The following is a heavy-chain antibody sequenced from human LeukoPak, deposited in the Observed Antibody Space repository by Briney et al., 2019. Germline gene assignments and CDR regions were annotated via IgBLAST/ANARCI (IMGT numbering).Heavy chain of an antibody. CDR1: GYTFTGYY. Sequence: ASVKVSCKASGYTFTGYYMHWVRQAPGQALEWMGWINPNSGGTNYAQKFQGRVTMTRDTSISTAYMELSRLRSDDTAVYYCARVRHDYVNAFDIWGQGTMVTVSS. CDR2: INPNSGGT. CDR3: ARVRHDYVNAFDI. D-gene: IGHD3-16*01. J-gene: IGHJ3*02. V-gene: IGHV1-2*02.